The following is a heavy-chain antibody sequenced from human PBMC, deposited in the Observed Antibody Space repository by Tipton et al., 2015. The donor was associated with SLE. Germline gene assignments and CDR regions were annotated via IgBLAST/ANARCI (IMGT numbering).Heavy chain of an antibody. Sequence: TLSLTCTVSSGSISSSYWSWIRQPPGKGLEWIGYIYHSGSTNYNPSLKSRVTISVDTSKNQFSLKLSSVTAADTAVYYCAILYGSGSYPFDYWGQGTLVTVSS. CDR2: IYHSGST. D-gene: IGHD3-10*01. J-gene: IGHJ4*02. CDR1: SGSISSSY. V-gene: IGHV4-59*01. CDR3: AILYGSGSYPFDY.